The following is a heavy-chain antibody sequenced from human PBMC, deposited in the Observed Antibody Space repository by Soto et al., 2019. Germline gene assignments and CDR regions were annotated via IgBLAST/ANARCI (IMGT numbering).Heavy chain of an antibody. V-gene: IGHV3-30*18. CDR3: AKPRIAAAGDSYFQH. CDR2: ISYDGSNK. Sequence: QVQLVESGGGVVQPGRSLRLSCAASGFTFSSYGMHWVRQAPGKGLEWVAVISYDGSNKYYADSVKGRFTISRDNSKNTLYLQMNSLRAEDTAVYYCAKPRIAAAGDSYFQHWGQGTLVTVSS. J-gene: IGHJ1*01. CDR1: GFTFSSYG. D-gene: IGHD6-13*01.